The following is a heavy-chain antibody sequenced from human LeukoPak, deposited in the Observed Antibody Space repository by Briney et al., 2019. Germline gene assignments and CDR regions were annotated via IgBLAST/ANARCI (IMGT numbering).Heavy chain of an antibody. CDR3: ARDRETYYDILTGYYTLGDAFDI. J-gene: IGHJ3*02. D-gene: IGHD3-9*01. CDR2: ISSSGSTK. CDR1: GFTFSSHE. Sequence: PGGSLRLSCAASGFTFSSHEMNWVRQAPGKGLEWVTYISSSGSTKYYADSVRGRFTISRDNAKNSLYLQMNSLRAEDTAVYYCARDRETYYDILTGYYTLGDAFDIWGQGTMVTVSS. V-gene: IGHV3-48*03.